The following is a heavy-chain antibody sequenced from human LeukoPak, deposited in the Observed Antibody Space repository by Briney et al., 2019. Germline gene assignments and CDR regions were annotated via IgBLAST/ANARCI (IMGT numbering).Heavy chain of an antibody. J-gene: IGHJ5*02. Sequence: QTGGSLRLSCAASGFTFSSYAMSWVRQALGKGLEWVSAISGSGGSTYYADSVKGRFTISRDNSKNTLYLQMNSLRAEDTAVYYCAKGRLGYCSSTSCLSSPWGQGTLVTVSS. D-gene: IGHD2-2*01. CDR2: ISGSGGST. CDR1: GFTFSSYA. CDR3: AKGRLGYCSSTSCLSSP. V-gene: IGHV3-23*01.